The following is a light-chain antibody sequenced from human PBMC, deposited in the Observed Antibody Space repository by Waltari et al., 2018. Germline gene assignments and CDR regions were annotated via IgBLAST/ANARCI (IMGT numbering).Light chain of an antibody. J-gene: IGLJ2*01. CDR1: SSNIGSTH. CDR3: AAWDDTLSGVV. V-gene: IGLV1-47*01. CDR2: RNN. Sequence: QSVLTQSPSASAAPGQRVTISCSGSSSNIGSTHVYWYQHVPGTAPKLLIYRNNRRPSGVPDRFTGSKSGTSASLAVSGLRSEDEADYYCAAWDDTLSGVVFGGGTKLTVL.